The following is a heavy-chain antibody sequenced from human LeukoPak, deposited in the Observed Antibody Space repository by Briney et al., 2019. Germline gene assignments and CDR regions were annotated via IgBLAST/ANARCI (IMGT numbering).Heavy chain of an antibody. V-gene: IGHV1-18*01. CDR1: GYTFTSYG. CDR3: ARDLSNYYDSSGYADY. D-gene: IGHD3-22*01. J-gene: IGHJ4*02. CDR2: TSAYNGNT. Sequence: EASVKVSCKASGYTFTSYGISWVRQAPGQGLEWMGWTSAYNGNTNYAQKLQGRVTMTTDTSTSTAYMELRSLRSDDTAVYYCARDLSNYYDSSGYADYWGQGTLVTVSS.